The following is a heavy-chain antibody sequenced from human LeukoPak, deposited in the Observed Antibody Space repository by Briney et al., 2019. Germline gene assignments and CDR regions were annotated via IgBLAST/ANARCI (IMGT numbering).Heavy chain of an antibody. CDR3: ARGDQAFDY. CDR1: GDSVSSNSAV. J-gene: IGHJ4*02. CDR2: TYYKSKWSN. V-gene: IGHV6-1*01. D-gene: IGHD2-2*01. Sequence: SQTLSLTCAISGDSVSSNSAVWNWIRQSPSRGLEWLGRTYYKSKWSNNYAVSVKSRITINPDTSENQFSLQLNSVTPEDTAVYYCARGDQAFDYWGQGTLVTVSS.